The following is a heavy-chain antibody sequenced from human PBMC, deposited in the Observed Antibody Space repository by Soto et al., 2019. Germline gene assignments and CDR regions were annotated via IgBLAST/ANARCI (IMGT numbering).Heavy chain of an antibody. CDR2: IDRGSTYI. CDR1: GFTFSSYD. D-gene: IGHD2-21*01. Sequence: PGGSLRLSCAASGFTFSSYDMTWARRVPGKGLEWLSYIDRGSTYIYYTNSVKGRFTVSRDNAKNSLYLQMNSLRADDTAVYYCARLSGDHSASFSYGMDAWGQGTTVTVSS. V-gene: IGHV3-21*01. CDR3: ARLSGDHSASFSYGMDA. J-gene: IGHJ6*02.